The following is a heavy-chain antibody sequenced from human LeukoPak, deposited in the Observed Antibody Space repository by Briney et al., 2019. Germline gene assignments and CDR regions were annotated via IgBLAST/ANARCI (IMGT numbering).Heavy chain of an antibody. CDR1: GGSISGYY. Sequence: PSETLSLTCTVSGGSISGYYWSWIRQPPGKGLEWIGYIHDSGRTDYNPSLRSRLTTSVDTSKNQFSLNLSSVTAADTAVYYCARHNEDCFGGNRFLVSFDSWGQGAQVTVSS. D-gene: IGHD4-23*01. J-gene: IGHJ4*02. CDR3: ARHNEDCFGGNRFLVSFDS. CDR2: IHDSGRT. V-gene: IGHV4-59*08.